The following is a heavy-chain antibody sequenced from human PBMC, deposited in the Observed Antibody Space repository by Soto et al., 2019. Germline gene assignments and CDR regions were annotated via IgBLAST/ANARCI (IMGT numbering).Heavy chain of an antibody. CDR2: IYYSGST. CDR1: GGSLSDYS. J-gene: IGHJ6*02. Sequence: PSETLSLTCAVYGGSLSDYSWTWIRQAPRRGLEWIGYIYYSGSTYYNPSLKSRVTISVDTSKNQFSLKLSSVTAADTAVYYCARDTPYLGYYYGSEKYGMDVWGQGTTVTVSS. CDR3: ARDTPYLGYYYGSEKYGMDV. V-gene: IGHV4-34*09. D-gene: IGHD3-10*01.